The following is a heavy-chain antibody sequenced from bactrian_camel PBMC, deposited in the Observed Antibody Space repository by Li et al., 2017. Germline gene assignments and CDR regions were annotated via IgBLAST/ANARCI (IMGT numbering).Heavy chain of an antibody. D-gene: IGHD2*01. CDR3: VLSYYTACSLLARRFGD. J-gene: IGHJ4*01. V-gene: IGHV3S6*01. CDR2: IDNDGAET. Sequence: QVQLVESGGGSAQTGGSLRLSCETSEYTYSTYCMAWFRQAPGQEREGVATIDNDGAETYAESVKGRFTTSEDNAKSALYLQMNSLKPEDTGLYYCVLSYYTACSLLARRFGDWGQGTQVTVS. CDR1: EYTYSTYC.